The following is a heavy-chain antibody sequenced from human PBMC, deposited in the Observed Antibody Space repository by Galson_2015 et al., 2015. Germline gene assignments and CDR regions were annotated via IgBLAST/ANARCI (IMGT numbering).Heavy chain of an antibody. J-gene: IGHJ6*02. CDR2: GDSDT. Sequence: GDSDTRYSPSFQGQVTISADKSISTAYLQWSSLKASDTAMYYCARRIAVAGTGYYGVDVWGQGTTVTVSS. CDR3: ARRIAVAGTGYYGVDV. D-gene: IGHD6-19*01. V-gene: IGHV5-51*01.